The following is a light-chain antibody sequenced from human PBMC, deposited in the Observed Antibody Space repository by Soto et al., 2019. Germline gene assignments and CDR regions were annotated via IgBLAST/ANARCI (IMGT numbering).Light chain of an antibody. Sequence: EIVMTQSPATLSVSPGERATLSCRASQSVGSDLAWYQQKPGHAPMLLIYGASTRATGIPARFSGSGSGTEFTLTISSLQSEDFAVYHCQQYINWSNLTFGGGTKVEIK. CDR1: QSVGSD. CDR3: QQYINWSNLT. J-gene: IGKJ4*01. CDR2: GAS. V-gene: IGKV3-15*01.